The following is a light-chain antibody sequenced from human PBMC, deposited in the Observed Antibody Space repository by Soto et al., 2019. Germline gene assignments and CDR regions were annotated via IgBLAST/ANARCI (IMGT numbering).Light chain of an antibody. CDR1: QSISNR. J-gene: IGKJ5*01. Sequence: IQMTQSPSTLSASVGDGVTITCRASQSISNRLAWYQQKPGKAPKYLIYDASSLDSGAPSRFSGSGSGTEFTLSISSLQPDDFATYYCQQYNSYPWTFGQGTRLEIK. V-gene: IGKV1-5*01. CDR3: QQYNSYPWT. CDR2: DAS.